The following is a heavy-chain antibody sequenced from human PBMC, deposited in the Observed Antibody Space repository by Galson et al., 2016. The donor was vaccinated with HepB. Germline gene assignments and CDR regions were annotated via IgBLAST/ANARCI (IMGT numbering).Heavy chain of an antibody. CDR2: ISSGSI. CDR3: ARYHLWAFDY. V-gene: IGHV3-48*04. J-gene: IGHJ4*02. CDR1: GFTFSSYS. Sequence: SLRLSCEASGFTFSSYSMNWVRQAPGKGLEWVSYISSGSIYYSDSVKGRFTITRYNAKNSLYLQMNSLRAEDTAVYYCARYHLWAFDYWGQGTLVTVAS. D-gene: IGHD7-27*01.